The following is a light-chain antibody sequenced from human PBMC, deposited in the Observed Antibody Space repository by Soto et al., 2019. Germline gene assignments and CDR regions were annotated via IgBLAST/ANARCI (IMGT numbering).Light chain of an antibody. CDR2: RNN. CDR3: AAWDDSLSVV. Sequence: QSVLTQPPSASGTPGQRVSISCSGSSSNIGTNYVYWYQQLPGTAPKLVIYRNNQWPSGVPDRFSGSKSGTSASLAISGLRSEDEADYYCAAWDDSLSVVFGGGTQLTVL. CDR1: SSNIGTNY. J-gene: IGLJ2*01. V-gene: IGLV1-47*01.